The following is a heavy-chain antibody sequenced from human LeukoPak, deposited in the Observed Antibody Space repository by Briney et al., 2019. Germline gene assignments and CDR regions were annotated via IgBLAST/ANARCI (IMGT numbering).Heavy chain of an antibody. CDR2: TVPVFATT. CDR3: ARPYGPGNYINLGLDF. J-gene: IGHJ4*02. D-gene: IGHD3-10*01. Sequence: ASVKVSCKASGVTLNNYAISWVRQAPGQGLEWMGRTVPVFATTTYAQKFQGRVMITADESTGTVHMELSSLTAEDTALYYCARPYGPGNYINLGLDFWGQGTLVTVS. CDR1: GVTLNNYA. V-gene: IGHV1-69*15.